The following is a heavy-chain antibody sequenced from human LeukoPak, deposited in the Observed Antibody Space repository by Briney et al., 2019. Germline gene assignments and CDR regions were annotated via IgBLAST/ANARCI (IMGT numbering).Heavy chain of an antibody. Sequence: PGGSLRLSCAASGFTFDDYAMHWVRQAPGKGLEWVSLISGDGGSTYYADSVKGRFTISRDNSKNSLYLQMNSLRTKDTALYYCAKDFYDYVWGSLDYWGQGTLVTVSS. J-gene: IGHJ4*02. CDR2: ISGDGGST. CDR3: AKDFYDYVWGSLDY. D-gene: IGHD3-16*01. CDR1: GFTFDDYA. V-gene: IGHV3-43*02.